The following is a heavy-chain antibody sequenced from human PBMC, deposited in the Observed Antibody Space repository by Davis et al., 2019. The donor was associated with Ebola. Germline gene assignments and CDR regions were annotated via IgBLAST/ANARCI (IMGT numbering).Heavy chain of an antibody. CDR1: GFTFSTYG. CDR3: TTEDITMVQGVIYYYYGMDV. D-gene: IGHD3-10*01. Sequence: GESLKISCAASGFTFSTYGMHWVRQAPGKGLEWVGRIKSKTDGGTTDYAAPVKGRFTISRDDSKTTLYLQMNSLKTEDTAVYYCTTEDITMVQGVIYYYYGMDVWGQGTTVTVSS. J-gene: IGHJ6*02. CDR2: IKSKTDGGTT. V-gene: IGHV3-15*01.